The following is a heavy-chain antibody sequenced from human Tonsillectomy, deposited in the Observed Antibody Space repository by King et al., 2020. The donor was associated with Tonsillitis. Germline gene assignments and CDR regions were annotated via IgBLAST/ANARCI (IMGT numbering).Heavy chain of an antibody. V-gene: IGHV4-39*01. Sequence: LQLQESGPGVVKPSETLSLTCTVSGGSISSSDHYWAWIRQPPGNGLEWIGYMYYSGIIFYNPSLKSRITISGGTSENRFSLKLSSVTAADTAVYFCARSVSGSFDYWGEGALVTVSS. CDR2: MYYSGII. CDR3: ARSVSGSFDY. D-gene: IGHD1-26*01. CDR1: GGSISSSDHY. J-gene: IGHJ4*02.